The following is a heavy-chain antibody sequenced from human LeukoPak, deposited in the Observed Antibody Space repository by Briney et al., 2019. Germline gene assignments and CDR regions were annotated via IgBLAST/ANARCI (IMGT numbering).Heavy chain of an antibody. CDR2: IYDGGST. J-gene: IGHJ4*02. CDR3: ARGYSYGYIRY. Sequence: TGGSLRLSCAASGFTVSSNYMNWARQAPGKGLEWVSVIYDGGSTDYADSVKGRFTISRNNSKNMLYLQMNSLRAEDTAVYYCARGYSYGYIRYWGQGTLVTVSS. V-gene: IGHV3-66*01. CDR1: GFTVSSNY. D-gene: IGHD5-18*01.